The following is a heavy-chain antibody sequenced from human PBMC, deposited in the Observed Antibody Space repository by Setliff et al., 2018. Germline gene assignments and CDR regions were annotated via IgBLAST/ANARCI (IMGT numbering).Heavy chain of an antibody. CDR2: IYYSGST. J-gene: IGHJ4*02. CDR3: ARGNSRSSVWYVVPHFDY. V-gene: IGHV4-39*01. CDR1: DVSISSSSFY. D-gene: IGHD6-19*01. Sequence: PSETLSLTCTVSDVSISSSSFYWAWIRQPPGKGLEWIGSIYYSGSTYYNPSLKSRVTISVDTSKNQFSLRLKSVTAADTAVYYCARGNSRSSVWYVVPHFDYWGQGTLVTVSS.